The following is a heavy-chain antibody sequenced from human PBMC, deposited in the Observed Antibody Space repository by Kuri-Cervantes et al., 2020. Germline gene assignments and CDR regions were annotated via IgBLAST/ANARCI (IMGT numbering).Heavy chain of an antibody. V-gene: IGHV1-69*13. CDR3: VRDHFNGGFDP. J-gene: IGHJ5*02. D-gene: IGHD2-15*01. CDR2: IIPLFGTR. Sequence: SVKVSCKASGGTFSSYAISWARQAPGQGLEYMGGIIPLFGTRTYAPKFQGRVTFTADESTTTAYMELSSLTSEDTAVYYCVRDHFNGGFDPWGQGALVTVSS. CDR1: GGTFSSYA.